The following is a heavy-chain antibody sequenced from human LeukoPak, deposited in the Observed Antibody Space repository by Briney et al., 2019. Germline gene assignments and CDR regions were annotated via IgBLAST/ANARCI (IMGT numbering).Heavy chain of an antibody. V-gene: IGHV3-30-3*01. Sequence: GGSLRLSCAASGLTFSSYAMHWVRQAPGKGLEWVAVISYDGSNKYYADSVKGRFTISRDNSKNTLYLQMNSLRAEATAVYYCARDGSSGWTWHFDYWGQGTLVTDSS. D-gene: IGHD6-19*01. J-gene: IGHJ4*02. CDR3: ARDGSSGWTWHFDY. CDR2: ISYDGSNK. CDR1: GLTFSSYA.